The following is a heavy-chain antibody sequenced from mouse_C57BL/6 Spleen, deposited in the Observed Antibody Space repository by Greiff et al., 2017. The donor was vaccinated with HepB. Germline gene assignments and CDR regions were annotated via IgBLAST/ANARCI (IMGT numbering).Heavy chain of an antibody. J-gene: IGHJ3*01. D-gene: IGHD2-3*01. CDR1: GFSLTSYG. CDR2: IWSGGST. CDR3: ARNDGYYVGWFAY. V-gene: IGHV2-2*01. Sequence: QVQLKESGPGLVQPSQSLSITCTVSGFSLTSYGVHWVRQSPGKGLEWLGVIWSGGSTDYNAAFISRLSISKDNSKSQVFFKMNSRQADDTAIYYCARNDGYYVGWFAYWGQGTLVTVSA.